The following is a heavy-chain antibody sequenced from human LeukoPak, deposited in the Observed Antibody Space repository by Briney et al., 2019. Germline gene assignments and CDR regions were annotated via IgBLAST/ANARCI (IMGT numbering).Heavy chain of an antibody. D-gene: IGHD2-15*01. CDR2: IIPILGIA. CDR1: GGTFCTYA. CDR3: ATEWWYRSE. J-gene: IGHJ4*02. V-gene: IGHV1-69*04. Sequence: GSPVKPSYSPSGGTFCTYAISRVRHAPGRGLEWMGRIIPILGIANYAQKFQGRVTITADKSTSTAYMELSSLRSEDTAVYYCATEWWYRSEWGQGTLVTVSS.